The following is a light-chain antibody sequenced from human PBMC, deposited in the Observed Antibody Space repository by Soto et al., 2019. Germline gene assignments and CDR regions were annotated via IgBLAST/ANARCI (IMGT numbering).Light chain of an antibody. V-gene: IGKV3-20*01. Sequence: EIVLTQSPGTLSLSPGERATLSCRASQSVSSNFLAWYQQKPGQAPRLLMYGASSRATGIPDRFGGSGSGTGFTLTISRLEPEEFGVYYCQQYGSSPITFGQGTRLEIK. J-gene: IGKJ5*01. CDR3: QQYGSSPIT. CDR1: QSVSSNF. CDR2: GAS.